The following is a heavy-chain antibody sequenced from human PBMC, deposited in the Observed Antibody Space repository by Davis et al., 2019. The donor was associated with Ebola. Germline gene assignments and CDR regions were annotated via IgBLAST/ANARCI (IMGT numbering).Heavy chain of an antibody. Sequence: GESLKISCAASGFTFSTYAMYWVRQAPGKGLEWVAVISYDGSNKYYADSVKGRFTISRDNSKNTLYLQMNSLKTEDTAVYYCTTDDYSNYVADYWGQGTLVTVSS. D-gene: IGHD4-11*01. CDR3: TTDDYSNYVADY. CDR2: ISYDGSNK. J-gene: IGHJ4*02. CDR1: GFTFSTYA. V-gene: IGHV3-30-3*01.